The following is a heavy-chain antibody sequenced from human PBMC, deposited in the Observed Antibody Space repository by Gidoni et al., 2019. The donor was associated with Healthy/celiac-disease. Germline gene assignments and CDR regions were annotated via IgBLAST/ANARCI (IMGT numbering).Heavy chain of an antibody. Sequence: EVQLVASGGGLVKPGGSLRLSCAASGFLLSNAWMSWVRQAPGKGLEWVGRIKSKTDGGTTDYAAPVKGRFTISRDDAKNTLYLKMNSLKTEDTAVYYCTTDEGGDPWTPWFDPWGQGALVTVSS. CDR3: TTDEGGDPWTPWFDP. CDR1: GFLLSNAW. V-gene: IGHV3-15*01. J-gene: IGHJ5*02. D-gene: IGHD4-17*01. CDR2: IKSKTDGGTT.